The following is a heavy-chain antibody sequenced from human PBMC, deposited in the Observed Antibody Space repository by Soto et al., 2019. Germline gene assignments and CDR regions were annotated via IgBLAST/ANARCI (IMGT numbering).Heavy chain of an antibody. CDR1: GGSFSGYY. Sequence: PSETLSLTCAVYGGSFSGYYWSWIRQPPGKGLEWIGEINHSGSTNYNPSLKSRVTISVDTSKNQFSLKLSSVTAADTAVYYCARGLVEMATIGRWFDPWGQGTLVTVSS. V-gene: IGHV4-34*01. CDR2: INHSGST. D-gene: IGHD5-12*01. J-gene: IGHJ5*02. CDR3: ARGLVEMATIGRWFDP.